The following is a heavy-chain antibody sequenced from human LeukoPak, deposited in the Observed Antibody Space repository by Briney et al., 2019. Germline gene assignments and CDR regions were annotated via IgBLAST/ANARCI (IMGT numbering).Heavy chain of an antibody. D-gene: IGHD6-19*01. J-gene: IGHJ4*02. Sequence: GGSLRLPCAASGFTLGSYWMHWVRQAPGKGLVWVTRISSDGSSTRYADPVKGRYTISRDNAKNTLYLQMSSLRAEDTAVYYCARISLSGWANDYWGQGTLVTVSS. V-gene: IGHV3-74*01. CDR3: ARISLSGWANDY. CDR1: GFTLGSYW. CDR2: ISSDGSST.